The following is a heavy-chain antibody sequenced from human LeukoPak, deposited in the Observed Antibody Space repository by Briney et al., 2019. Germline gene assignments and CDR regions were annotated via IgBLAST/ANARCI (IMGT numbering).Heavy chain of an antibody. CDR3: ARGRYCNGGSCYFDS. J-gene: IGHJ4*02. Sequence: GGSLRLSCAASEFSVGSNYMTWVRQAPGKGLEWVSGISNSGVSSFYAGSVKGRFTISRDNSKNTLYLQMNSLRGEDTAVYYCARGRYCNGGSCYFDSWGQGTLVTVSS. D-gene: IGHD2-15*01. CDR1: EFSVGSNY. CDR2: ISNSGVSS. V-gene: IGHV3-53*01.